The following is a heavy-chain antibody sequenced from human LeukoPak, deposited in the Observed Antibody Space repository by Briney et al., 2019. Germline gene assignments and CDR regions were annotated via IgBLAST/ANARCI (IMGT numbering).Heavy chain of an antibody. J-gene: IGHJ6*03. CDR3: ARERDYYGSAYYYMHL. CDR2: LYGGGDT. Sequence: GGSLRLSCAASGFTVSSNYMNWVRQAPWKGLEWVSILYGGGDTYYADSVKGGFTISRDSSKNTLYLQMTGLRAEDTATYYCARERDYYGSAYYYMHLWGNGTTVTVSS. CDR1: GFTVSSNY. D-gene: IGHD3-10*01. V-gene: IGHV3-53*01.